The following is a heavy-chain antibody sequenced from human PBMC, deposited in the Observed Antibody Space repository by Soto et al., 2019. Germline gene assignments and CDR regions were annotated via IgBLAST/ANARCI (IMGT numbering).Heavy chain of an antibody. CDR1: GGTFSSYA. CDR3: ARVSARKSGSYTRIFDY. D-gene: IGHD1-26*01. V-gene: IGHV1-69*13. J-gene: IGHJ4*02. Sequence: SVKVSCKXSGGTFSSYAISWVRQAPGQGLEWMGGIIPIFGTANYAQKFQGRVTITADESTSTAYMELSSLRSEDTAVYYCARVSARKSGSYTRIFDYWGQGTLVTVSS. CDR2: IIPIFGTA.